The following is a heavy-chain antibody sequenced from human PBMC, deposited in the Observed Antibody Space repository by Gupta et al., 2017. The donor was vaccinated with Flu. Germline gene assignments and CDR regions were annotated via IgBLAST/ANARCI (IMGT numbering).Heavy chain of an antibody. J-gene: IGHJ6*02. CDR1: GFTFSSYS. V-gene: IGHV3-21*02. CDR2: IDSSSSYI. D-gene: IGHD3-10*01. CDR3: ARAYGSGGYYAYYGMDV. Sequence: EVQLVESGGGLVKPGGSLRLSCSASGFTFSSYSLNWIRQTPGKGLEWVSCIDSSSSYIYYADSLQGRFTVSRDNAKNSLYLQINTLTADDTAVYYCARAYGSGGYYAYYGMDVWGQGTTVTVSS.